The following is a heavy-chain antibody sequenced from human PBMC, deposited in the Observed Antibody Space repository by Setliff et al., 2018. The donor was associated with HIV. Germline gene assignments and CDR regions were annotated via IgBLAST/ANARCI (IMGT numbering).Heavy chain of an antibody. V-gene: IGHV3-11*04. CDR1: GFTFSDYY. D-gene: IGHD3-10*01. Sequence: GGSLRLSCAASGFTFSDYYMSWIRQVPGKGLEWVSYISRGGNTIYYADSVKGRFTVSRDNGKNSLRLQMNNLRADDTAVYYCARAQYYYGSVDYYYMDVWGKGTTVTVSS. J-gene: IGHJ6*03. CDR2: ISRGGNTI. CDR3: ARAQYYYGSVDYYYMDV.